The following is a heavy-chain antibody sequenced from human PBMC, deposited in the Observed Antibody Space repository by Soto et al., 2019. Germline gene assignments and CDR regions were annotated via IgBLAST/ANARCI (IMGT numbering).Heavy chain of an antibody. CDR3: AGLKRGVYGYYYYYYMDV. V-gene: IGHV4-34*01. D-gene: IGHD6-13*01. Sequence: QVQLQQWGAGLLKPSETLSLTCAVYGGSFSGYYWSWIRQPPGKGLEWIGEINHSGSTNYNPSLKSRLTISVDTSKNQFSLKLSSVTAADTAVYYCAGLKRGVYGYYYYYYMDVWGKGTTVTVSS. J-gene: IGHJ6*03. CDR1: GGSFSGYY. CDR2: INHSGST.